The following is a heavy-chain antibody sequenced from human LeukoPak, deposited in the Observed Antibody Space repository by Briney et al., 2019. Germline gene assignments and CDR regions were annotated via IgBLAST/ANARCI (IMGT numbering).Heavy chain of an antibody. J-gene: IGHJ4*02. CDR1: GFAFSDHY. CDR3: ARVRYYYDSSGYYVN. CDR2: IRDKGNSYTI. V-gene: IGHV3-72*01. D-gene: IGHD3-22*01. Sequence: GGSLRLSCAASGFAFSDHYMDWVRQAPGKGLEWVGRIRDKGNSYTIEYAASVKGRFTISRDDSKNSVYLQMNSLKTEDTAVYYCARVRYYYDSSGYYVNWGQGTLVTVSS.